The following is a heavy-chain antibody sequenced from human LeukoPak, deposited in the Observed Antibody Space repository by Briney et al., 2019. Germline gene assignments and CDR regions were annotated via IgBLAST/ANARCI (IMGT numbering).Heavy chain of an antibody. Sequence: SETLSLTCTVSGGSISSGSYYWSWIRQPAGKGLEWIGRIYTSGSTNYNPSLKSRVTISVDTSKNQFSLKLSSVTAADTAVNYCARRRSGYSYGLWGQGTLVTVSS. J-gene: IGHJ4*02. CDR2: IYTSGST. V-gene: IGHV4-61*02. D-gene: IGHD5-18*01. CDR1: GGSISSGSYY. CDR3: ARRRSGYSYGL.